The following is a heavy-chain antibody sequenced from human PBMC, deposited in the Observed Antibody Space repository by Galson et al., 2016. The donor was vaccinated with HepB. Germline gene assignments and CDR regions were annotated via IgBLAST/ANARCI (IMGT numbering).Heavy chain of an antibody. V-gene: IGHV3-33*08. CDR3: ARDPGYITAAPFFDY. D-gene: IGHD5-24*01. J-gene: IGHJ4*02. CDR2: IWYDGSRK. Sequence: SPRLSCAASGFTFSSYGMHWVRQAPGKGLEWVAIIWYDGSRKEYADFVKGRFTISRDNAKNSLYVQMNSLRVEDTAVYYCARDPGYITAAPFFDYWGQGTLVTVAA. CDR1: GFTFSSYG.